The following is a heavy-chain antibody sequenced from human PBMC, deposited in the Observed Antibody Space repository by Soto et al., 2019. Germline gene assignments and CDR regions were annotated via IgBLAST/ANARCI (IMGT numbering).Heavy chain of an antibody. CDR3: AKIPHSSSWYLDAFDI. V-gene: IGHV3-23*01. J-gene: IGHJ3*02. Sequence: EVELLESGGGLGQPGGSLRLSCAASGFTFSSYAMSWVRQAPGKGLEWVSAISGSGGSTYYADSVKGRFTISRDNSMNTLYLQMNSLRAEDTAVYYCAKIPHSSSWYLDAFDIWGQGTMVTVSS. CDR1: GFTFSSYA. D-gene: IGHD6-13*01. CDR2: ISGSGGST.